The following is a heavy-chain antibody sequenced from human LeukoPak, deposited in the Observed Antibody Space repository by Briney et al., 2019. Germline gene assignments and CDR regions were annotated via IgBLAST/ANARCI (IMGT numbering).Heavy chain of an antibody. Sequence: GASVKVSCKASGYTFTSYYMHWVRQAPGQGLEWMGIINPSGGSTSYAQKFQGRVTMTRDMSKSTVYMELSSLRSEDTAVYYCARGGHIVVVTAITWFDPWGQGTLVTVSS. J-gene: IGHJ5*02. CDR2: INPSGGST. CDR3: ARGGHIVVVTAITWFDP. V-gene: IGHV1-46*01. CDR1: GYTFTSYY. D-gene: IGHD2-21*02.